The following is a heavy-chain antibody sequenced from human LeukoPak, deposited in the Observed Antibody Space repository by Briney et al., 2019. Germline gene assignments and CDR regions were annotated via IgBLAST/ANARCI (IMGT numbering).Heavy chain of an antibody. CDR2: IRYDGSNK. J-gene: IGHJ4*02. CDR3: AKDAYRNGYKGVLDY. V-gene: IGHV3-30*02. Sequence: GGSLRLSCSASGFTFSNYGIHWVRQAPGKGLEWVAFIRYDGSNKHCADSVKGRFTISRDNSKNTLYLQMNSLRPEDTAVYYCAKDAYRNGYKGVLDYWGQGTLVTVSS. D-gene: IGHD5-24*01. CDR1: GFTFSNYG.